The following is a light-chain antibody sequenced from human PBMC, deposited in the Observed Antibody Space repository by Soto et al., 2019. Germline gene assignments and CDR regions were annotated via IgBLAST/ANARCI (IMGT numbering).Light chain of an antibody. V-gene: IGKV3-20*01. Sequence: EIVLPQSPGTLSLSPGAIATLSWMASQGVSSSYLAWYQQKTGQDTRLLIYGAYSRATGIPDRVSGSGSGTDFTLTISRLEPEDFAVYYCQQYGSSPWTFGQGTKVDIK. CDR1: QGVSSSY. CDR3: QQYGSSPWT. CDR2: GAY. J-gene: IGKJ1*01.